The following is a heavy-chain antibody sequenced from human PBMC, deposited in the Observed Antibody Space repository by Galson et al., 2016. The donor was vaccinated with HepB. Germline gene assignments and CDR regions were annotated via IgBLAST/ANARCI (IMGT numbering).Heavy chain of an antibody. D-gene: IGHD3-3*01. Sequence: ETLSLTCAVYGGSFSGYYWSWIRQPPGMGLEWIGEINHSGSTNYNPSLKSRVTISVDTSKNQFSLELSSVTAADTAVYYCARVAPYDFWSGYYNYYGMDVWGQGTTVTVSS. V-gene: IGHV4-34*01. CDR1: GGSFSGYY. J-gene: IGHJ6*02. CDR2: INHSGST. CDR3: ARVAPYDFWSGYYNYYGMDV.